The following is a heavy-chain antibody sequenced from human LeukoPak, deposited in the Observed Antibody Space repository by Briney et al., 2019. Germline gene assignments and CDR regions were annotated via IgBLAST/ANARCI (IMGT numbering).Heavy chain of an antibody. CDR2: ISAYNGNT. J-gene: IGHJ4*02. CDR3: ARARGLGYCSGGSCPLDY. CDR1: GYTFTSYG. Sequence: GASVKVSCKASGYTFTSYGISWVRQAPGQGLEWMGWISAYNGNTNYAQKLQGRVTMTTDTSTSTAYMELRSLRYDDTAVYYCARARGLGYCSGGSCPLDYWGQGTLVTVSS. V-gene: IGHV1-18*01. D-gene: IGHD2-15*01.